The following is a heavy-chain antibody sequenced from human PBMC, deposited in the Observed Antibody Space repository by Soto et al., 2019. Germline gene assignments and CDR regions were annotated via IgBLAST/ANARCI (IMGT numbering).Heavy chain of an antibody. CDR1: GFTFSSYA. CDR3: AKDTGIVVVPAAILGGMDV. J-gene: IGHJ6*02. Sequence: GGSLRLSCAASGFTFSSYAMSWVRQAPGKGLEWVSAISGSGGSTYYADSVKGRFTISRDNSKNTLYLQMNSLRAEDTAVYYCAKDTGIVVVPAAILGGMDVWGQGTTVTVSS. V-gene: IGHV3-23*01. CDR2: ISGSGGST. D-gene: IGHD2-2*01.